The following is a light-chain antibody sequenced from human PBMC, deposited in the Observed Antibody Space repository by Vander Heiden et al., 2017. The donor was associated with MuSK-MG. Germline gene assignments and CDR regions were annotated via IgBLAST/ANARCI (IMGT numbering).Light chain of an antibody. CDR3: QQSYSTPYT. Sequence: DIQMTQSPSSLSASVGDRVTVTCRASQSITTYVNWYQQKPGKAPNLLIYGASTLQSGVPSRFSGRGSGTDFTFTISSLQPEDFATYHCQQSYSTPYTFGQGTKLXIK. J-gene: IGKJ2*01. V-gene: IGKV1-39*01. CDR1: QSITTY. CDR2: GAS.